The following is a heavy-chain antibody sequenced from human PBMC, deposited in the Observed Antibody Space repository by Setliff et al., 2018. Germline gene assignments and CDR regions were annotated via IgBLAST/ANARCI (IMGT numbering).Heavy chain of an antibody. Sequence: SETLSLTCSVSGASISNYYWSWIRQPPGKGLEWIGSIYYSGSTYYNPSLTSRVTISVDTSNNQFSLNLRSVTAADTAIYYCARHFRSSKVQFLEYLTDYYFDSWGQGTLVTVSS. CDR2: IYYSGST. V-gene: IGHV4-59*05. J-gene: IGHJ4*02. CDR3: ARHFRSSKVQFLEYLTDYYFDS. D-gene: IGHD3-3*01. CDR1: GASISNYY.